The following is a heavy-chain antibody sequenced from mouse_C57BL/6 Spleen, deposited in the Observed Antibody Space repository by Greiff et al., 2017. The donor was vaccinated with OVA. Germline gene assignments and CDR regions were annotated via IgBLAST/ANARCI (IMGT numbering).Heavy chain of an antibody. V-gene: IGHV5-6*01. CDR1: GFTFSSYG. CDR3: ARDWDDYAMDY. Sequence: EVQLQESGGDLVKPGGSLKLSCAASGFTFSSYGMSWVRQTPDKRLEWVATISSGGSYTYYPDSVKGRFTIARDNAKNTLYLQMSSLKSEDTAMYYCARDWDDYAMDYWGQGTSVTVSS. D-gene: IGHD4-1*01. J-gene: IGHJ4*01. CDR2: ISSGGSYT.